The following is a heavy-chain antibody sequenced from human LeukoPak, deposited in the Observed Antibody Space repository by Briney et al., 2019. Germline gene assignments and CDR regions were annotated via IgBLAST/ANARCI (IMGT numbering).Heavy chain of an antibody. CDR3: AKHGGSGWTAHYSYGLDV. CDR1: GFTFSSYS. V-gene: IGHV3-48*04. D-gene: IGHD6-19*01. J-gene: IGHJ6*02. Sequence: GGSLRLSCAASGFTFSSYSMNWVRQAPGKGLEWVSYISSTSSSTYYADSVKGRFTISRDNAKNSLYLQMNSLRVEDTAFYYCAKHGGSGWTAHYSYGLDVWGQGTTVTVSS. CDR2: ISSTSSST.